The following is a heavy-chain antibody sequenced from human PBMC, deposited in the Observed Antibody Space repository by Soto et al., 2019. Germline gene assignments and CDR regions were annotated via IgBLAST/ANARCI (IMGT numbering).Heavy chain of an antibody. CDR1: GGSISSYY. V-gene: IGHV4-59*01. CDR3: ARFSYGSGSSP. Sequence: PSETLSLTCTVSGGSISSYYWSWIRQPPGKGLEWIGYIYYSGSTNYNPSLKSRVTISVDTSKNQFSLKLSSVTAADTAVYYCARFSYGSGSSPWGQGTLVTVSS. J-gene: IGHJ4*02. CDR2: IYYSGST. D-gene: IGHD3-10*01.